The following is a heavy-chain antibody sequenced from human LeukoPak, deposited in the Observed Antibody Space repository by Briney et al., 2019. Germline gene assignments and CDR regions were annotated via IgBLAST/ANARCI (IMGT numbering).Heavy chain of an antibody. Sequence: PGGSLRLSCAASGFTFSSYAMSWVRQAPGKGLERVSAISGSGGSTYYADSVKGRFTISRDNSKNTLYLQMNSLRAEDTAVYYCAKDEASGSYFDYWGQGTLVTVSS. CDR1: GFTFSSYA. V-gene: IGHV3-23*01. CDR3: AKDEASGSYFDY. J-gene: IGHJ4*02. D-gene: IGHD1-26*01. CDR2: ISGSGGST.